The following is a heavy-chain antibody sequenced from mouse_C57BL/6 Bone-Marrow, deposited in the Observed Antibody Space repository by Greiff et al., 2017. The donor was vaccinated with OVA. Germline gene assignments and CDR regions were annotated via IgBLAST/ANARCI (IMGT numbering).Heavy chain of an antibody. CDR2: IWSGGST. J-gene: IGHJ3*01. D-gene: IGHD2-4*01. CDR3: ASGYYDYDPSWLAY. Sequence: VQLQQSGPGLVQPSQSLSITCTVSGFSLTSYGVHWVRQSPGKGLEWLGVIWSGGSTDYNAAFISRLSISKDNSKSQVFFKMNRLQADDTAIYYCASGYYDYDPSWLAYWGQGTLVTVSA. V-gene: IGHV2-2*01. CDR1: GFSLTSYG.